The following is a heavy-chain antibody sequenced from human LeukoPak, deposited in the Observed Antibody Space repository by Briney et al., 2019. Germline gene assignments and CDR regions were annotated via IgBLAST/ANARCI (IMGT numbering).Heavy chain of an antibody. CDR3: AKNAHGFGDSKIDY. CDR1: GFTFSSYA. J-gene: IGHJ4*02. CDR2: ISGSGSDT. V-gene: IGHV3-23*01. Sequence: GGSLRLSCAASGFTFSSYAVTWVRQAPGSGLEWVSAISGSGSDTYYADSVKGRFTISRDNSKNTLYLQMNSLRAEDTAVYYCAKNAHGFGDSKIDYWGQGTLVTVSS. D-gene: IGHD4-11*01.